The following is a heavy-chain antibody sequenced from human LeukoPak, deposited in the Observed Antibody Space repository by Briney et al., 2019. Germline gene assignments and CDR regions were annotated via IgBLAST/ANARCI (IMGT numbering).Heavy chain of an antibody. J-gene: IGHJ4*02. CDR3: ARGPHIAAAGDFDY. CDR1: GSSIGSHY. CDR2: ISYIGST. Sequence: SETLSLTCTVSGSSIGSHYWSWIRQPPEEGLECIGYISYIGSTNYNPSLKSRVTISVDTSKNQFSLKLNSVTAADTAVYYCARGPHIAAAGDFDYWGQGTLVTVSS. D-gene: IGHD6-13*01. V-gene: IGHV4-59*11.